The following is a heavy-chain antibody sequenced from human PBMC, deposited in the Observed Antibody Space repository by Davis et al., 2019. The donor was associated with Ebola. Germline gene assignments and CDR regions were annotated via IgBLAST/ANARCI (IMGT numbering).Heavy chain of an antibody. CDR3: ARDAPPTWNYYYGMDV. CDR1: GGSFSGYY. D-gene: IGHD1-1*01. Sequence: GSLRLSCAVYGGSFSGYYWSWIRQPPGKGLEWIGEINHSGSTNYNPPLKSRVTISVDTSKNQFSLKLSSVTAADTAVYYCARDAPPTWNYYYGMDVWGQGTTVTVSS. V-gene: IGHV4-34*01. CDR2: INHSGST. J-gene: IGHJ6*02.